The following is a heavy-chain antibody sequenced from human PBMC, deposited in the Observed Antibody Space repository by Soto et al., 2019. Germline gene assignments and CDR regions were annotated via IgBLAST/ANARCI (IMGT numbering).Heavy chain of an antibody. V-gene: IGHV4-39*01. CDR2: IYYSGST. Sequence: QLQLQESGPGLVKPSETLSLPCTVSGGCISSSSYYWGWIRQPPGKGLEWIGSIYYSGSTYYNPSLKSRVTISVDTSKNQFSLKLSSVTAADTAVYYCARLYSSSWYGDYWGQGTLVTVSS. D-gene: IGHD6-13*01. J-gene: IGHJ4*02. CDR3: ARLYSSSWYGDY. CDR1: GGCISSSSYY.